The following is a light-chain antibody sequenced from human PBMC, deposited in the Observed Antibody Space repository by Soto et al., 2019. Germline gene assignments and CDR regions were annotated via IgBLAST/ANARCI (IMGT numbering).Light chain of an antibody. J-gene: IGLJ1*01. CDR1: SSDVGSYNY. CDR2: DVT. V-gene: IGLV2-14*03. Sequence: QSVLTQPASVSGSPGQSITISCTGTSSDVGSYNYVSWYQHHPGKVPKLMIYDVTNRPSGVSDRFSGSKSGNTASLTISGLQAEDEADYYCSSYTSSRNLVFGSGTKVTVL. CDR3: SSYTSSRNLV.